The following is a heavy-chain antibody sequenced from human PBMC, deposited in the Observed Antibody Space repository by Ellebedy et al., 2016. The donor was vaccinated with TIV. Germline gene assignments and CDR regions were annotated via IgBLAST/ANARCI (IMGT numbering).Heavy chain of an antibody. Sequence: ASVKVSXXASGYSFTTYYIHWVRQAPGQGLEWVGRINPKRGDIKYAQKFQDRVTLTTDTSINTVTMDLSRLRSDDTAVYYCAKEIAFSPGTGAWGQGTLVTVSS. D-gene: IGHD1-26*01. J-gene: IGHJ3*01. CDR2: INPKRGDI. V-gene: IGHV1-2*06. CDR1: GYSFTTYY. CDR3: AKEIAFSPGTGA.